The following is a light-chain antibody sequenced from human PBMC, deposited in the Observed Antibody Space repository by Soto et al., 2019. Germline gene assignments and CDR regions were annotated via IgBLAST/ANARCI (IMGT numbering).Light chain of an antibody. CDR3: SSFTGSTTDV. J-gene: IGLJ1*01. CDR2: NVN. CDR1: TSDIGGYNY. V-gene: IGLV2-14*03. Sequence: QSALTQPASVSGSPGQSITISCTGTTSDIGGYNYVSWYQQHPGKAPKVMIYNVNYRPSGVSIRFSGSKSGNTASLTISGLQAEDEADYYCSSFTGSTTDVFGTGTKLTVL.